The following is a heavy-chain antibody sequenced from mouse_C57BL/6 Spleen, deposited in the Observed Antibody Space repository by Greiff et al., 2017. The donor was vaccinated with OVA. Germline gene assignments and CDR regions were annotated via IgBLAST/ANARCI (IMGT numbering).Heavy chain of an antibody. CDR3: ALYYYGSSYVAY. J-gene: IGHJ3*01. CDR2: INPSTGGT. CDR1: GYSFTGYY. Sequence: VQLKESGPELVKPGASVKISCKASGYSFTGYYMNWVKQSPEKSLEWIGEINPSTGGTTYNQKFKAKATLTVDKSSSTAYMQLKSLTSEDSAVYYCALYYYGSSYVAYWGQGTLVTVSA. V-gene: IGHV1-42*01. D-gene: IGHD1-1*01.